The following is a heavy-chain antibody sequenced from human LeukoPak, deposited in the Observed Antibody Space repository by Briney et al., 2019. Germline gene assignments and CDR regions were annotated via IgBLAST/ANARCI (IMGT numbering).Heavy chain of an antibody. Sequence: SETLSLTCTVSGGSISSYYWSWIRQPPGKGLEWIGYIYYSGSTNYNPSLKSRVTISVDTSKNQFSLKLSSVTAADTAVYYCARDQGDSSSSPYHYYGMDVWGQGTTVTVSS. D-gene: IGHD6-6*01. CDR3: ARDQGDSSSSPYHYYGMDV. J-gene: IGHJ6*02. CDR1: GGSISSYY. CDR2: IYYSGST. V-gene: IGHV4-59*01.